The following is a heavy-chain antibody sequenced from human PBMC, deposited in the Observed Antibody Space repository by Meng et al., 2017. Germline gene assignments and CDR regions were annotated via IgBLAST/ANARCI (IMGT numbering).Heavy chain of an antibody. CDR2: IYHSGST. CDR1: GYSISSGYY. Sequence: SETLSLTCTVSGYSISSGYYWGWIRQPPGKGLEWIGSIYHSGSTYYNPSLKSRVTISVDTSKSQFSLKLSSVTAADTAVYYCARVGVAAAGIPTNDYWGQGTLVTVSS. D-gene: IGHD6-13*01. J-gene: IGHJ4*02. V-gene: IGHV4-38-2*02. CDR3: ARVGVAAAGIPTNDY.